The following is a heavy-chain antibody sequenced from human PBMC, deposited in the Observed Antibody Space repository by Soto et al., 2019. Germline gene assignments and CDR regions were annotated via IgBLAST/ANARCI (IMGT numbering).Heavy chain of an antibody. CDR2: IKSDGSYT. CDR1: GFTFNTYW. D-gene: IGHD3-22*01. Sequence: EVQLVESGGGLVQPGGSLRLSCAASGFTFNTYWMQWVRQAPGKGLVLVSCIKSDGSYTNYADSVKGRFTISRDNAKNTLFLQMNSLGAEDTAVYYCATGGSGYFTYWGQGTLVTVSS. CDR3: ATGGSGYFTY. V-gene: IGHV3-74*01. J-gene: IGHJ4*02.